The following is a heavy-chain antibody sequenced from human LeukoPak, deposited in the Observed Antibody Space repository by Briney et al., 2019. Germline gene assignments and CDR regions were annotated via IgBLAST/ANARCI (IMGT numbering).Heavy chain of an antibody. CDR1: GFTFSSYS. V-gene: IGHV3-21*01. J-gene: IGHJ4*02. CDR3: ARSYSSSWFYFDY. Sequence: KPGGSLRLSCAASGFTFSSYSLNWVRQAPGKGLEWVSSISSSSSYIYYADSVKGRFTISRDNAKNSLFLQMNSLRAEDTAVYYCARSYSSSWFYFDYWGQGTLVTVSS. D-gene: IGHD6-13*01. CDR2: ISSSSSYI.